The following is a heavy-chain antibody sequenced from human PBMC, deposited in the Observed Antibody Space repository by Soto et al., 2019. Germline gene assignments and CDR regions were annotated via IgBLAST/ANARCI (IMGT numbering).Heavy chain of an antibody. CDR2: ISYDGSNK. Sequence: GGSLRLSCAASGFTFSSYAMHWVRQAPGKGLEWVAVISYDGSNKYYADSVKGRFTISRDNSKNTLYLQMNSLRAEDTAVYYCARFRIGDGYNEMFDYWGQGTLVTVSS. J-gene: IGHJ4*02. CDR3: ARFRIGDGYNEMFDY. CDR1: GFTFSSYA. D-gene: IGHD5-12*01. V-gene: IGHV3-30-3*01.